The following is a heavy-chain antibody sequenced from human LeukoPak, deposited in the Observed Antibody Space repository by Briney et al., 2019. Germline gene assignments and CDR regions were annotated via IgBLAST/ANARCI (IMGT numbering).Heavy chain of an antibody. CDR1: GYSFTSYW. CDR3: ARGLRAAAGSGVYYFDN. D-gene: IGHD6-13*01. CDR2: MYPRDSDI. Sequence: GESLKISCKVSGYSFTSYWIGWVRQMPGKGLEWMAIMYPRDSDISYSPSFQGQVTISADKSISIADLQWDSLKASDTAMYYCARGLRAAAGSGVYYFDNWGQGTLVSVSS. V-gene: IGHV5-51*01. J-gene: IGHJ4*02.